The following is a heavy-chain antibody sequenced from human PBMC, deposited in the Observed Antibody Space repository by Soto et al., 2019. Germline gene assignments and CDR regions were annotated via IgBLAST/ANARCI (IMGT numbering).Heavy chain of an antibody. Sequence: SQTLSLTCVGSGDTVSSNSVAWNWVRQSPSRGLEWLGRTYYRSRWYSDYAVSVRSRIDINADTSKNQVSLQLNSVTPEDTAVYYCARSEEDSDYYYYGMDVWGEGTTVTVSS. D-gene: IGHD2-15*01. CDR3: ARSEEDSDYYYYGMDV. J-gene: IGHJ6*04. CDR2: TYYRSRWYS. CDR1: GDTVSSNSVA. V-gene: IGHV6-1*01.